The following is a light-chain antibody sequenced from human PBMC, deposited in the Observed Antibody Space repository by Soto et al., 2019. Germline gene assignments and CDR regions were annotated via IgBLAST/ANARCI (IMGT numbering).Light chain of an antibody. V-gene: IGLV2-14*01. J-gene: IGLJ1*01. CDR2: EVS. Sequence: YALTQPASLSGSPGQSSTISCTGTSSDIGGYNYVSWYQQHPGKVPKLIIFEVSTRPSGVSNRFSGSKSGNTASLTISGLQAEDEADYYCSSFTTSTTLYVFGTGTKVTVL. CDR1: SSDIGGYNY. CDR3: SSFTTSTTLYV.